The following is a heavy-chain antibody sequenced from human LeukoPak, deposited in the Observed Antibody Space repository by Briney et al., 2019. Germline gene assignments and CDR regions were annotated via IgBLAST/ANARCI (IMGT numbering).Heavy chain of an antibody. Sequence: GGSLRLSCAASGFIFSDYGMHWVRQAPGKGLEWVAFIRYDGSDKYYADSVKGRFTNSRDDSMNTLYLQMNSLRPEDTAVYYCAKLYGSGTSYHPLDYWGQGTLVTVSS. D-gene: IGHD3-10*01. CDR2: IRYDGSDK. V-gene: IGHV3-30*02. CDR3: AKLYGSGTSYHPLDY. J-gene: IGHJ4*02. CDR1: GFIFSDYG.